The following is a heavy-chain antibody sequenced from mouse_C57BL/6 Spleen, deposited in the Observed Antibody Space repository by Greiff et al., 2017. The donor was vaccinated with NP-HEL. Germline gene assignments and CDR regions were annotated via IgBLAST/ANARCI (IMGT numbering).Heavy chain of an antibody. CDR3: ARKGNYGAMDY. J-gene: IGHJ4*01. D-gene: IGHD2-1*01. Sequence: QVQLQQPGAELVVPGASVKLSCKASGYTFTSYWMHWVKQRPGQGLEWIGELDPSDSYTNYNQKFKGKSTLTVDKSSSTAYMQLSSVTSEDSEVYYCARKGNYGAMDYWGQGTSVTVSS. CDR1: GYTFTSYW. V-gene: IGHV1-69*01. CDR2: LDPSDSYT.